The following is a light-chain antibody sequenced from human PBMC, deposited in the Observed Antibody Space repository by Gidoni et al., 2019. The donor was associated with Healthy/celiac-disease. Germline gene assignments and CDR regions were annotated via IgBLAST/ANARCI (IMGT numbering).Light chain of an antibody. J-gene: IGLJ1*01. CDR1: SSDVGGYNY. CDR2: DVS. Sequence: QSALTQPASVSGSPGQSITISCTGTSSDVGGYNYVSWYQKHPGKAPKLMFYDVSNRPSGLSNRFSASKSSNTASLTISGLQAEDEADYYCSSYTSSSPSFGTGTKVTVL. CDR3: SSYTSSSPS. V-gene: IGLV2-14*01.